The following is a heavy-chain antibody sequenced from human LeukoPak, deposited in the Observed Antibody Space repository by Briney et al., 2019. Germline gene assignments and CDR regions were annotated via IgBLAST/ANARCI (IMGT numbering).Heavy chain of an antibody. Sequence: QAGGSLRLSCAASGFTFSGSAMHWVRQASGKGLEWVGRIRSKAKSYAPAYAASVKGRFTISSDDSKNTAYLQMNSLKTEDTAAYYCTSKTPSPYCSSTSCSMAGYYYYMDVWGKGTTVTVSS. CDR2: IRSKAKSYAP. V-gene: IGHV3-73*01. D-gene: IGHD2-2*01. CDR3: TSKTPSPYCSSTSCSMAGYYYYMDV. CDR1: GFTFSGSA. J-gene: IGHJ6*03.